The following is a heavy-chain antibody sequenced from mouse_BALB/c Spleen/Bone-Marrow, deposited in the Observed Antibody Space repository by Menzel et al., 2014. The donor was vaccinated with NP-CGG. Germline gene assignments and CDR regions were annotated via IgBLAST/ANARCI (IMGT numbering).Heavy chain of an antibody. V-gene: IGHV5-17*02. J-gene: IGHJ2*01. D-gene: IGHD4-1*01. Sequence: EVKLMESGGGLVQPGGSRKLSCAASGFTFSSFGMHWVRQAPEKGLEWVAYISSGSSTIYYADTVKGRFTISRDNPKNTLFLQMTSLRSEDTAMYYCARSNWIYYFDYWGLGTTLTVSS. CDR3: ARSNWIYYFDY. CDR2: ISSGSSTI. CDR1: GFTFSSFG.